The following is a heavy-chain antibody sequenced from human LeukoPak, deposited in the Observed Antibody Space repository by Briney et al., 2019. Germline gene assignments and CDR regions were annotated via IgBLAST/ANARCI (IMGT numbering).Heavy chain of an antibody. CDR1: GFTFNNYA. J-gene: IGHJ4*02. CDR3: ARGGVDYYGSGTYYLMYYFDY. CDR2: ISSSGGST. Sequence: PGGSLRLSCATSGFTFNNYAMSWVRQAPGKGLEWVSAISSSGGSTFYADSVKGRFSISRDNSNNTLYLQMNSLRAEDTAVYFCARGGVDYYGSGTYYLMYYFDYWGQGALVTVSS. V-gene: IGHV3-23*01. D-gene: IGHD3-10*01.